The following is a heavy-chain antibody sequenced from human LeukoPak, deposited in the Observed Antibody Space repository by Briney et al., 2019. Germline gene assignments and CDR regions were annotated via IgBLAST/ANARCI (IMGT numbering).Heavy chain of an antibody. D-gene: IGHD6-13*01. V-gene: IGHV3-11*01. Sequence: GGSLRLSCAASGFTFSDYYMSWIRQAPGKGLEWVSYISSSGSTIYYADSVKGRFTISRDNAKNSLYLQMNSLRAEDTAVYYCAKDFSGYSSSWYGNWFDPWGQGTLVTVSS. CDR3: AKDFSGYSSSWYGNWFDP. CDR2: ISSSGSTI. CDR1: GFTFSDYY. J-gene: IGHJ5*02.